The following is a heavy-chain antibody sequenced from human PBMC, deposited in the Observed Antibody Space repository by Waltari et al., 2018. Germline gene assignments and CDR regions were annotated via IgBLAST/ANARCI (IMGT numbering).Heavy chain of an antibody. J-gene: IGHJ4*02. V-gene: IGHV4-59*08. CDR2: VYYTGNT. CDR1: GGSINIYY. Sequence: QVQLQESGPGLVKPSETLSLTCTVSGGSINIYYWSWFRQPPGKGLEWIGYVYYTGNTIYNPSLESRVTLSADTSENQVSLRLRSVTAADTAVYYCARGMSSVWYGPFDYWGQGTLVTVSS. D-gene: IGHD6-19*01. CDR3: ARGMSSVWYGPFDY.